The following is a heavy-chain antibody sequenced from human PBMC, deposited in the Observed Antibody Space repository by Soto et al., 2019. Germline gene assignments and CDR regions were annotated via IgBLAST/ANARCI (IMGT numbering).Heavy chain of an antibody. V-gene: IGHV1-69*06. CDR2: TIPVFNTA. CDR1: GGTLSDHG. CDR3: ARGVYGSGNYYTGTSAFDI. J-gene: IGHJ3*02. Sequence: QVQLEQSGAEVKKPGSSVKVSCKASGGTLSDHGVAWLRQAPGQGLEWMGGTIPVFNTAKYAQKFQGRVTVTADKFTNIAYMEPSSLRSEDTAFYFCARGVYGSGNYYTGTSAFDIWGQGTMVIVSS. D-gene: IGHD3-10*01.